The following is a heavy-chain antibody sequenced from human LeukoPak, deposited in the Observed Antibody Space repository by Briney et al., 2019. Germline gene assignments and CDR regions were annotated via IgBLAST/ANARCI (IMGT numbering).Heavy chain of an antibody. CDR3: ASGRSSGYYYGMDV. J-gene: IGHJ6*02. D-gene: IGHD3-10*01. Sequence: SVKVSCKASGGTFSSYTISWVRQAPGQGLEWMGRIIPILGIANYAQKFQGRVTITADKSTSTAYMELSSLRSEDTAVCYCASGRSSGYYYGMDVWGQGTTVTVSS. CDR1: GGTFSSYT. CDR2: IIPILGIA. V-gene: IGHV1-69*02.